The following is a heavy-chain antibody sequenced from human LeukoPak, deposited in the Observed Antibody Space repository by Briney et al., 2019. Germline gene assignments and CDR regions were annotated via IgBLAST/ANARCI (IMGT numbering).Heavy chain of an antibody. CDR1: GGSISSGGYS. V-gene: IGHV4-30-2*01. CDR3: ARGGQQLDP. Sequence: SQTLSLTCAVSGGSISSGGYSWSWIRQPPGKGLEWIGYIHHSGSTYYNPSLKSRVTISVDRSKNQFSLKLSSVTAADTAVYYCARGGQQLDPWGQGTLVTVSS. J-gene: IGHJ5*02. CDR2: IHHSGST. D-gene: IGHD6-13*01.